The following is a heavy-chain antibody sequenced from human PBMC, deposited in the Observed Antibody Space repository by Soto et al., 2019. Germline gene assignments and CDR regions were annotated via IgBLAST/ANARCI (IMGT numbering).Heavy chain of an antibody. CDR3: ASQTYYYGSGSYYTLNGMDV. CDR1: GYSFTSYW. Sequence: GESKKISCKGSGYSFTSYWISWVRQQTGKGLEWMGRIDPSDSYTNYSPSFQGHVTISADKSISTAYLQWSSLKASDTAMYYCASQTYYYGSGSYYTLNGMDVWGQGTTVTVSS. D-gene: IGHD3-10*01. CDR2: IDPSDSYT. V-gene: IGHV5-10-1*01. J-gene: IGHJ6*02.